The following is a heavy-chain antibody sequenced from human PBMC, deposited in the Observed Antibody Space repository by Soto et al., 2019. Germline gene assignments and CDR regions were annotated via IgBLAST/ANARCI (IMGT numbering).Heavy chain of an antibody. J-gene: IGHJ5*02. V-gene: IGHV4-4*07. D-gene: IGHD1-1*01. Sequence: PSETLSLTCTVSGASISGFYWSWIRKSAGKGLEWIGRIYATGTTDYNPSLKSRVMMSVDTSKKQFSLKLRTVTAADTAVYYCVRDGTKTLRDWFDPWGQGISVTVSS. CDR2: IYATGTT. CDR1: GASISGFY. CDR3: VRDGTKTLRDWFDP.